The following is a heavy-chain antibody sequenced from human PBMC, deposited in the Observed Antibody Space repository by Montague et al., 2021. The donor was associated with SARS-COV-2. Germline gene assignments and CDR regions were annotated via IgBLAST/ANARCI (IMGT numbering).Heavy chain of an antibody. D-gene: IGHD3-9*01. J-gene: IGHJ3*02. Sequence: CPISADSVSSKSVAWNWIRQSPSRGLEWLGRTYYRSKWDSDYAESVKRRLVITPDTSKNQVSLQLNSVIPEDTAVYFCASSGITLTGLDAFDIWGQGTMVTVSS. V-gene: IGHV6-1*01. CDR3: ASSGITLTGLDAFDI. CDR2: TYYRSKWDS. CDR1: ADSVSSKSVA.